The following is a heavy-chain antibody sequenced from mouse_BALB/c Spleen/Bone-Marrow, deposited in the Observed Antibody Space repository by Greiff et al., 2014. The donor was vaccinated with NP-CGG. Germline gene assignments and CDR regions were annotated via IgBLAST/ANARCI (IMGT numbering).Heavy chain of an antibody. Sequence: QVQLQQPGAELVRLGTAVNVSCKASGYAFTNYLIEWVKQRPGQGLEWIGVINPGSGGANYNEKFKGKATLTADKSSSTAYMQLSSLTSDDSAVYFCARFGRYYFDYWGQGTTLTVSS. J-gene: IGHJ2*01. V-gene: IGHV1-54*01. CDR1: GYAFTNYL. CDR3: ARFGRYYFDY. CDR2: INPGSGGA.